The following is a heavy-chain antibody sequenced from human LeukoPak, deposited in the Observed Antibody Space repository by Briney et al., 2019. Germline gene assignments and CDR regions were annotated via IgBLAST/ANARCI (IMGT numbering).Heavy chain of an antibody. CDR3: ARDDSSGYYYSFDY. J-gene: IGHJ4*02. D-gene: IGHD3-22*01. V-gene: IGHV1-2*02. CDR1: GYTFTGYY. CDR2: INPSSGGT. Sequence: GASVKVSCKASGYTFTGYYMHWVRQAPGQGLEWMGWINPSSGGTNYAQKFQGRVTMTRDTSISTAYMELSRLRSDDTAVYYCARDDSSGYYYSFDYWGQGTLVTASS.